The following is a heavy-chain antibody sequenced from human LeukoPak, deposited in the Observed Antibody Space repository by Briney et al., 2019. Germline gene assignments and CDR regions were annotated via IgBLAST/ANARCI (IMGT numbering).Heavy chain of an antibody. CDR2: INPNSGGT. CDR3: ARGQKRRYYYYMDV. V-gene: IGHV1-2*02. J-gene: IGHJ6*03. CDR1: GYTFTGYY. Sequence: ASVKVSCKASGYTFTGYYMHWVRQAPGQGLEWMGWINPNSGGTNYAQKFQGRVTMTRNTSISTAYMELSSLRSEDTAVYYCARGQKRRYYYYMDVWGKGTTVTVSS. D-gene: IGHD1-1*01.